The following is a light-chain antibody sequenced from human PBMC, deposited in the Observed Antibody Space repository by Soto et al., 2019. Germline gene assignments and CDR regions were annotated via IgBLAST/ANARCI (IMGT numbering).Light chain of an antibody. CDR1: QSGSSSY. CDR3: QQYGSSPGT. J-gene: IGKJ1*01. Sequence: EIVLTQSPGTLSLSPGERATLYCRASQSGSSSYLAWYQQKPGQAPRLLIYGASSRATGIPDRFSGSGSGTDFTLTISRLEPEDFAVYYCQQYGSSPGTFGHGTKVEIK. CDR2: GAS. V-gene: IGKV3-20*01.